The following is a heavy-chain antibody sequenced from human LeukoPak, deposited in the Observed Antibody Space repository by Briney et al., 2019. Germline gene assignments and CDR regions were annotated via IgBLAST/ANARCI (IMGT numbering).Heavy chain of an antibody. V-gene: IGHV3-23*01. D-gene: IGHD6-13*01. CDR2: ISGSGGST. CDR3: AKAQWGSSWPTSDY. J-gene: IGHJ4*02. Sequence: GGSLSLSCAASGFTFSSYAMSWVRQAPGKGLEGVSSISGSGGSTYSADSVKGRFTTSRDNSKNTLYLQMNSLRAEDTAVYYCAKAQWGSSWPTSDYWGQGTLVTVSS. CDR1: GFTFSSYA.